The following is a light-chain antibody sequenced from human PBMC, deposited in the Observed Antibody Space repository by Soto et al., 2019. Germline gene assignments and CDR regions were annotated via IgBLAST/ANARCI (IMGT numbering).Light chain of an antibody. CDR1: SSDVGRYNH. CDR3: SAYAGSIFV. Sequence: QSVLTQPPSASGSPGQSVTISCTGSSSDVGRYNHVSWYQQHPGKAPKLIIFDVDKRPSGVPDRFSGSKSVNTASLTVSGLQAEDEADYYCSAYAGSIFVFGTGTKLTVL. V-gene: IGLV2-8*01. CDR2: DVD. J-gene: IGLJ1*01.